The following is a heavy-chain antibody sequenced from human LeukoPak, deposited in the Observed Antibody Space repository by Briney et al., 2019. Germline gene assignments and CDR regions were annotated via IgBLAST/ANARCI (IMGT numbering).Heavy chain of an antibody. J-gene: IGHJ6*02. CDR3: ASQGGLLWFGELSGGMDV. CDR2: ISYDGINK. V-gene: IGHV3-30-3*01. D-gene: IGHD3-10*01. CDR1: GFTFSSYA. Sequence: GGSLRLSCAASGFTFSSYAMDWVRQAPGKGLEWVAVISYDGINKYYADSVKGRSTISRDNSKNTLYLQMNSLRAEDTAVYYCASQGGLLWFGELSGGMDVWGQGTTVTVSS.